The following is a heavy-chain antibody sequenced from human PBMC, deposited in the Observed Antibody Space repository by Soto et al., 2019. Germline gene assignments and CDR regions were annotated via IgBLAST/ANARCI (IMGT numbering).Heavy chain of an antibody. V-gene: IGHV3-33*01. J-gene: IGHJ6*02. Sequence: QMQLVESGGNVVQPGRSLRLSCAASGFSFSSHGMHWVRQAPGKGLEWVAHLWAGGNIRYYAYSVKGRFTISSDHSKNTLYLQMDSLGAEDTAVXXXARDAQHLANYGMDVWGQGTTVTVSS. CDR3: ARDAQHLANYGMDV. CDR2: LWAGGNIR. CDR1: GFSFSSHG. D-gene: IGHD3-3*02.